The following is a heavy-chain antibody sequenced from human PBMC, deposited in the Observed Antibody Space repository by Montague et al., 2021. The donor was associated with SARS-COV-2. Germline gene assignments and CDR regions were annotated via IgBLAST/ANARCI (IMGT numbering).Heavy chain of an antibody. CDR2: VYYTGHT. D-gene: IGHD3-10*01. CDR1: GGSTKTMRYY. V-gene: IGHV4-39*07. J-gene: IGHJ4*02. Sequence: SETLSLTCSVSGGSTKTMRYYWAWIRQSPGKGLEWIASVYYTGHTYYTPSLPARTAISLDTSTNHFSLTLSSGAADDTAIHYCATDRAGHYYLDNWGQGTPVIVSS. CDR3: ATDRAGHYYLDN.